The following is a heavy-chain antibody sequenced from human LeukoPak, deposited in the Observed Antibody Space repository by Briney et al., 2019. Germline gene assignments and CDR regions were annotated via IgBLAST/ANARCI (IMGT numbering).Heavy chain of an antibody. J-gene: IGHJ3*02. Sequence: GASVKVSCKASGGTFSSYTISWVRQAPGQGLEWMGRITPILGIANYAQKFQGRVTITADKSTSTAYMELSSLRSEDTAVYYCARGSPQLYYDILTGYYIEAFDIWGQGTMVTVSS. CDR2: ITPILGIA. CDR1: GGTFSSYT. CDR3: ARGSPQLYYDILTGYYIEAFDI. V-gene: IGHV1-69*02. D-gene: IGHD3-9*01.